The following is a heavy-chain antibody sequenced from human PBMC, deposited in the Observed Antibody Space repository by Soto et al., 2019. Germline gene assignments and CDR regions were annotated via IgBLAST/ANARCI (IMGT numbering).Heavy chain of an antibody. D-gene: IGHD3-10*01. CDR1: GFTFGDYY. V-gene: IGHV3-11*03. J-gene: IGHJ4*02. CDR3: TKHPSYPYGSRCDY. CDR2: ISRSSTYT. Sequence: PGGSLRLSCAASGFTFGDYYMNWIRQAPGKGLEWLSYISRSSTYTSYADSVKGRFTISRDNSKNTLYLQMNSLRAEDTAIYYCTKHPSYPYGSRCDYWGQGTPVHVFS.